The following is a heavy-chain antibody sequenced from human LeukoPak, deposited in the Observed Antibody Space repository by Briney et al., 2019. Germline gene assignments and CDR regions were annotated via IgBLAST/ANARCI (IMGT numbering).Heavy chain of an antibody. CDR1: GGSISSSSYY. Sequence: PSETLSLTCAVSGGSISSSSYYWAWIRQPPGKGLEWIGSIYYSGTTYYNPSLKSRVTISLDTFKNQFSLQLSSVTAADTAVYYCATPARYYDSSGYFYHYWGQGTLVTVSS. CDR2: IYYSGTT. CDR3: ATPARYYDSSGYFYHY. J-gene: IGHJ4*02. V-gene: IGHV4-39*01. D-gene: IGHD3-22*01.